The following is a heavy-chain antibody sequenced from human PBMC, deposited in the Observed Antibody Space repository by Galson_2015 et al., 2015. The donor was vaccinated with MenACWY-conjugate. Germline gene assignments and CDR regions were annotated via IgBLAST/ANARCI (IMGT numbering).Heavy chain of an antibody. CDR3: TRQSPLNFDY. V-gene: IGHV3-73*01. CDR2: IRSKRTNYAT. CDR1: GVSFRESP. Sequence: FLSLSCAAYGVSFRESPMHWVRPASGEGLEWVGRIRSKRTNYATTYAPSAQGRFTISRDESERTAYLHMNSLKTEDTAIYYCTRQSPLNFDYWGQGVLVTVSS. D-gene: IGHD2-8*01. J-gene: IGHJ4*02.